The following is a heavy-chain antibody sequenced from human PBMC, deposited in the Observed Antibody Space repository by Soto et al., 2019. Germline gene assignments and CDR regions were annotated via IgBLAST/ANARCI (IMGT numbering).Heavy chain of an antibody. CDR2: IIPIFGTA. D-gene: IGHD1-1*01. Sequence: QVQLVQSGAEVKKPGSSVKVSCKASGGTFSSYAISWVRQAPGQGLEWMGGIIPIFGTANYAQKFQGRVTXSAXEXMSTAYMELSSLRSEDTAVYYCARGRDWNDSPQLDPWGQGTLVTVSS. CDR3: ARGRDWNDSPQLDP. CDR1: GGTFSSYA. V-gene: IGHV1-69*12. J-gene: IGHJ5*02.